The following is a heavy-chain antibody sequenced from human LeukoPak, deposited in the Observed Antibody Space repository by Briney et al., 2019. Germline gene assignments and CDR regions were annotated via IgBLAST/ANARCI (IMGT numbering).Heavy chain of an antibody. CDR2: IYYSGST. D-gene: IGHD3-10*01. Sequence: PSETLSLTCTVSGGSISSSSYYWGWIRQPPGKGLEWIGSIYYSGSTYYNPSLKSRVTISVDTSKNQFSLKLSSVTAADTAVYYCARFPYYYGSGTHDAFDIWGQGTMVTVSS. CDR3: ARFPYYYGSGTHDAFDI. V-gene: IGHV4-39*07. CDR1: GGSISSSSYY. J-gene: IGHJ3*02.